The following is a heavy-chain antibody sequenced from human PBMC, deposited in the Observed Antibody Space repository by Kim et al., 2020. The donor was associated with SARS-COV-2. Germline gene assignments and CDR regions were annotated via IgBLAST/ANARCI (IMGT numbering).Heavy chain of an antibody. CDR2: IKEDGSEK. D-gene: IGHD6-13*01. CDR1: GFTFSSYW. CDR3: GRDYSD. J-gene: IGHJ4*02. V-gene: IGHV3-7*01. Sequence: GGSLRLSCAASGFTFSSYWMSWVRQAPGKGLEWVANIKEDGSEKYYVDSVKGRCTISRDNAKNSLFLQMNSLRAEDAAVYYCGRDYSDWGQGTLVTVSS.